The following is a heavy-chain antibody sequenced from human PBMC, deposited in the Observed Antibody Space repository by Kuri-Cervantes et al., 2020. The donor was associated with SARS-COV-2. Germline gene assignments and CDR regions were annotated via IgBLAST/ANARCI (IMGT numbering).Heavy chain of an antibody. Sequence: GESLKISCAASGFTLSSHSVNWVRQAPGKGLEWVSSIGSRSSSTYYSDSVRGRFTISRDNAKNSLYLQMNSLRAEDTAVYYCARDPSQGRADIWGQGTMVTVSS. CDR2: IGSRSSST. CDR3: ARDPSQGRADI. J-gene: IGHJ3*02. V-gene: IGHV3-21*01. CDR1: GFTLSSHS.